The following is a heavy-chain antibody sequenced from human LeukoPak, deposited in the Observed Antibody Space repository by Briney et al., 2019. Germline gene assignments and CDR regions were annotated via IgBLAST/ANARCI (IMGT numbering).Heavy chain of an antibody. Sequence: GGSLRLSCAASGFTFSNYWMTWVRQAPGKGLEWVANIKQDGSEKYYVDSVKGRFTISRDNAKNSLYLQMNSLRAEDTAVYYCARESFSSSWFDYWGQATLVTVSS. D-gene: IGHD6-19*01. J-gene: IGHJ5*01. V-gene: IGHV3-7*04. CDR1: GFTFSNYW. CDR3: ARESFSSSWFDY. CDR2: IKQDGSEK.